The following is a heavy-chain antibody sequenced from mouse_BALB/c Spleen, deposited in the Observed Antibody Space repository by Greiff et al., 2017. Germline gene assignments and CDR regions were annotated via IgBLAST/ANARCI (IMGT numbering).Heavy chain of an antibody. Sequence: EVMLVESGGGLVKPGGSLKLSCAASGFTFSSYAMSWVRQTPEKRLEWVASISSGGSTYYPDSVKGRFTISRDNARNILYLQMSSLRSEDTAMYYCARGALGYWGQGTTLTVSS. V-gene: IGHV5-6-5*01. CDR2: ISSGGST. J-gene: IGHJ2*01. CDR3: ARGALGY. D-gene: IGHD3-3*01. CDR1: GFTFSSYA.